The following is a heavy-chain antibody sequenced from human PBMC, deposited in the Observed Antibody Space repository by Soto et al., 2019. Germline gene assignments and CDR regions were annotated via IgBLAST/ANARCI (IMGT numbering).Heavy chain of an antibody. CDR3: AKELPRTPDY. J-gene: IGHJ4*02. Sequence: QVQPVESGGGVVQPGRSLRLSCAASGFTFSSYGMHWVRQAPGKGLEWVAVISYDGSNKYYADSVKGRFTISRDNSKNKLYLQFNTLRAEGTAGYYCAKELPRTPDYWGQGSLVTVSS. CDR2: ISYDGSNK. CDR1: GFTFSSYG. V-gene: IGHV3-30*18.